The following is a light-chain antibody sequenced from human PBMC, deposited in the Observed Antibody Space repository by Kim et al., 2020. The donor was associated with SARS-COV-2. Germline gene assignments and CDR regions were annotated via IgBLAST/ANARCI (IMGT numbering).Light chain of an antibody. V-gene: IGLV2-14*03. J-gene: IGLJ1*01. CDR3: CSYARGSAYV. Sequence: GQSITISGTGTSSDVGDYDYVSWYQQHPGKAPKLIISDVSNRPAGVSSRFSGSKSGNTASLTISGLQDEDEADYYCCSYARGSAYVFGTGTKVNVL. CDR1: SSDVGDYDY. CDR2: DVS.